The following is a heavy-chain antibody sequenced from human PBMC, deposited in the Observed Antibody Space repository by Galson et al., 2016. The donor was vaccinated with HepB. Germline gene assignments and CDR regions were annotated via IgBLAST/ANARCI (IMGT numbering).Heavy chain of an antibody. D-gene: IGHD5-24*01. Sequence: SETLSLTCAVSGGSISSGTSYWGWIRQPPGKGLEWIGSIYYSGGAYYNPSLKSRVTISVDTSKNQFSLKLSSVTAADTALYYCARPRSDAFDIWGQGTMVSVSS. CDR1: GGSISSGTSY. V-gene: IGHV4-39*01. CDR3: ARPRSDAFDI. CDR2: IYYSGGA. J-gene: IGHJ3*02.